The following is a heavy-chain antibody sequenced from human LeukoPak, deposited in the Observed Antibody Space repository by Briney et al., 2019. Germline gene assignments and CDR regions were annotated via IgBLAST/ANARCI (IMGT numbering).Heavy chain of an antibody. D-gene: IGHD6-6*01. J-gene: IGHJ5*02. V-gene: IGHV4-59*01. Sequence: PSETLSLTCTVSGGSISSYYWSRIRQPPGKGLEWIGYIYYSGSTNYNPSLKSRVTISVDTSKNQFALKLSSVTAADTAVYYCASQYSSSSYWFDPWGQGTLVTVSS. CDR2: IYYSGST. CDR3: ASQYSSSSYWFDP. CDR1: GGSISSYY.